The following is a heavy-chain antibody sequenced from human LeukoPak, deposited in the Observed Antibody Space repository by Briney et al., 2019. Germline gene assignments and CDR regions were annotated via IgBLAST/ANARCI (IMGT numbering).Heavy chain of an antibody. D-gene: IGHD2-2*01. CDR1: GYTFTGYY. V-gene: IGHV1-2*06. Sequence: ASVKVSCKASGYTFTGYYMHLVRQAPGQGLEWMGRINPNSGGTNYAQKFQGRVTMTRDTSISTAYMELSRLRSDDTAVYYCARSDIVVVPAAFYALDIWGQGTMVTVSS. CDR2: INPNSGGT. CDR3: ARSDIVVVPAAFYALDI. J-gene: IGHJ3*02.